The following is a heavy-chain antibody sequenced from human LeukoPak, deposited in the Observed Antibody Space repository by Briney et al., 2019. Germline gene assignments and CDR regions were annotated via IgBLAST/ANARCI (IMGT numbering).Heavy chain of an antibody. CDR1: GFTFSSYS. J-gene: IGHJ4*02. CDR3: AKDGALSAASYYFDY. D-gene: IGHD6-13*01. CDR2: IADDGRDK. V-gene: IGHV3-30*18. Sequence: GGSLRLSCAASGFTFSSYSMNWVRQAPGKGLEWVAVIADDGRDKHHADSVKGRFTISRDNSKNTLLLQMNSLRAEDTGVYYCAKDGALSAASYYFDYWGQGTLVTVSS.